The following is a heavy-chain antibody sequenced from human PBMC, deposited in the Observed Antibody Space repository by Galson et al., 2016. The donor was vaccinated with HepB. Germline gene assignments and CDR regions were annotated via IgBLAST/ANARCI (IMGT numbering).Heavy chain of an antibody. J-gene: IGHJ4*02. D-gene: IGHD6-19*01. CDR1: GFTFSSYG. Sequence: SLRLSCAASGFTFSSYGIHWVRQAPGKGLEWVAVTLYDGSKKGYADSVKGRFTISKDNSKNTAYLEMNSLRAEDTAVYYCASDGSGWNLDYWGQGTLLPVSS. CDR3: ASDGSGWNLDY. V-gene: IGHV3-33*01. CDR2: TLYDGSKK.